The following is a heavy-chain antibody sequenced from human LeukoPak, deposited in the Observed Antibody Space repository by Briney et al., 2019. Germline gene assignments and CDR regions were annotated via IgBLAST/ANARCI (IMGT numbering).Heavy chain of an antibody. CDR2: IYYSGST. Sequence: SETLSLTCTVSGGSISSSSYYWGWIRQPPGKGLEWIGSIYYSGSTYYNPSLKSRVTISVDTSKNQFSLKLSSVTAADTAVYYCARERERYFDWLLENYYYYYMDVWGKGTTVTISS. D-gene: IGHD3-9*01. V-gene: IGHV4-39*07. J-gene: IGHJ6*03. CDR1: GGSISSSSYY. CDR3: ARERERYFDWLLENYYYYYMDV.